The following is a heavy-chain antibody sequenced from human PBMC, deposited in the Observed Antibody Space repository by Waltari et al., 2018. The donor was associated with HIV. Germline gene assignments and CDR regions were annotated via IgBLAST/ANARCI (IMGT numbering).Heavy chain of an antibody. CDR2: IYYSGST. Sequence: QVQLQESGPGLVKPSQTLSLTCTVSGGSISSGGYYWVWIRQHPGKGLGWIGYIYYSGSTYYNPSLKSLISISVDTSKNQFSLKLSSVTAADTAVYYCARGFTLVRGVIVTKGFDYWGQGTLVTVSS. CDR3: ARGFTLVRGVIVTKGFDY. J-gene: IGHJ4*02. D-gene: IGHD3-10*01. V-gene: IGHV4-31*01. CDR1: GGSISSGGYY.